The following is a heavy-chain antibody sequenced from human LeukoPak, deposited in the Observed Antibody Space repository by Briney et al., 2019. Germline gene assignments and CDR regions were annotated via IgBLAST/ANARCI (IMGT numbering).Heavy chain of an antibody. CDR2: INTDGTAT. J-gene: IGHJ4*02. CDR1: GLAFSSYW. CDR3: VTDPIHGEGH. V-gene: IGHV3-74*01. Sequence: GGALRLSCAASGLAFSSYWMHWVRQVPGKGLVWVSAINTDGTATFYVDSVKGRFTISRDNAKSTLYLEMNSLRFEDAAVYYCVTDPIHGEGHWGQGVLVTVSS. D-gene: IGHD3-10*01.